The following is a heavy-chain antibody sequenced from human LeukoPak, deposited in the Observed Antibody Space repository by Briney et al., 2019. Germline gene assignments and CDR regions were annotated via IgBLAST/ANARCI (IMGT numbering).Heavy chain of an antibody. D-gene: IGHD2-2*01. CDR1: GFTFSSHD. CDR3: AREGRYCSSSACQFDY. Sequence: GGSLRLSCVGSGFTFSSHDMIWVRQAPGKGLEWVSDIGGRDTRINYADSVKGRFTISRDNSKNTVYLQMSSLRVEDTAIYYCAREGRYCSSSACQFDYWGQGTLVTVSS. J-gene: IGHJ4*02. CDR2: IGGRDTRI. V-gene: IGHV3-23*01.